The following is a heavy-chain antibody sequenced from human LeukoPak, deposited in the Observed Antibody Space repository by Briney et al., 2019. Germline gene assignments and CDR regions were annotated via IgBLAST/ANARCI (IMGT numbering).Heavy chain of an antibody. J-gene: IGHJ5*02. V-gene: IGHV3-33*01. CDR1: GFTFSNYG. CDR2: IWYDGSEK. Sequence: PGRSLRLSCAASGFTFSNYGMHWVRQAPGKGLQWVAVIWYDGSEKYYADAVKGRFTISRDNFKNTLNLQMNSLRAEDTAVYYCARGMLSMSWFDPWGQGTLVTVSS. D-gene: IGHD2-8*01. CDR3: ARGMLSMSWFDP.